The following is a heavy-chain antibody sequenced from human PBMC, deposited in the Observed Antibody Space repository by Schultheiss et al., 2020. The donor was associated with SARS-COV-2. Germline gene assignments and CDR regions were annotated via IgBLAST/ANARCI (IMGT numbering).Heavy chain of an antibody. Sequence: LSCTVSGGSISSYYWSWIRQPPGKGLEWIGYIYYSGSTNYNPSLKSRVTISVDTSKNQFSLKLSSVTAADTAVYYCARHRRTSGRASAFDIWGQGTMVTVSS. CDR3: ARHRRTSGRASAFDI. V-gene: IGHV4-59*08. J-gene: IGHJ3*02. CDR1: GGSISSYY. D-gene: IGHD1-26*01. CDR2: IYYSGST.